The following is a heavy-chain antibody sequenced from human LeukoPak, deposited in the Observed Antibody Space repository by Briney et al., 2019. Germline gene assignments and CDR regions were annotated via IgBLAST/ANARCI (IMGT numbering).Heavy chain of an antibody. V-gene: IGHV1-46*03. CDR2: INPSVGGT. CDR1: GYGFTSYY. CDR3: ARHGSGRYYPAEGRVDY. D-gene: IGHD3-10*01. J-gene: IGHJ4*02. Sequence: ASVKVSCKAFGYGFTSYYIHWVRQAPGQGLEWMGIINPSVGGTTYARKFQGRVTMTRDTSTSTVYMELSSLRSEDTAVYYCARHGSGRYYPAEGRVDYWGQGTLVTISS.